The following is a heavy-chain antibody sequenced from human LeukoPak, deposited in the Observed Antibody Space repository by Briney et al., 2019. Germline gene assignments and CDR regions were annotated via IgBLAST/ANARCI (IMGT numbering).Heavy chain of an antibody. CDR3: ARVEDYDILAGFDY. CDR1: GFTFSSYW. CDR2: IKQDGREK. D-gene: IGHD3-9*01. Sequence: GGSLRLSCAASGFTFSSYWMSWVRQAPGKGLEWVANIKQDGREKYYVDSVKGRFTISRDNAKNSLYLQMNSLRAEDTAVYYCARVEDYDILAGFDYWGQGTLVTVSS. J-gene: IGHJ4*02. V-gene: IGHV3-7*01.